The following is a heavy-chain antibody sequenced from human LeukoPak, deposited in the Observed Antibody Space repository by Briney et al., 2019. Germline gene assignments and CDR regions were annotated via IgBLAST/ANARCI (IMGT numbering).Heavy chain of an antibody. V-gene: IGHV7-4-1*02. CDR3: ASSRWDDVNWFDP. D-gene: IGHD6-13*01. J-gene: IGHJ5*02. Sequence: ASVKVSCKASGYAFTNYAMNWVRQAPGQGLEWMGWINTNTGNPTYAQGFTGRFVFSLDTSVSTAYLQISSLKAEDTAVYYCASSRWDDVNWFDPWGQGTLVTVSS. CDR1: GYAFTNYA. CDR2: INTNTGNP.